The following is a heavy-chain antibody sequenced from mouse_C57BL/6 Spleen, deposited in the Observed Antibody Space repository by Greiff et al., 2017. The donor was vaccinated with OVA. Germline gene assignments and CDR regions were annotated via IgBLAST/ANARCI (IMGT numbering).Heavy chain of an antibody. CDR1: GYAFSSYW. J-gene: IGHJ4*01. CDR3: ARKHYGSSYAMDY. Sequence: VKLMESGAELVKPGASVKISCKASGYAFSSYWMNWVKQRPGKGLEWIGQIYPGDGDTNYNGKFKGKATLTADKSSSTAYMQLSSLTSEDSAVYFCARKHYGSSYAMDYWGQGTSVTVSS. CDR2: IYPGDGDT. V-gene: IGHV1-80*01. D-gene: IGHD1-1*01.